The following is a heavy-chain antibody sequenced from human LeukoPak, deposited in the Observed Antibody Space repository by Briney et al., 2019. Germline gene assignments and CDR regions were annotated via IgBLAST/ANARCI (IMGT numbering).Heavy chain of an antibody. J-gene: IGHJ6*04. CDR1: GYSFTSYW. D-gene: IGHD6-13*01. Sequence: GESLKISCKGSGYSFTSYWIGWVRQMPGEGLEWMGIIYPGDSDTSYSPSFHGQVTISADKSISISYLQWSSLKVSDTDMYYCARRGRSSSWYDYYGMDVWGRRTTVTVSS. CDR3: ARRGRSSSWYDYYGMDV. CDR2: IYPGDSDT. V-gene: IGHV5-51*01.